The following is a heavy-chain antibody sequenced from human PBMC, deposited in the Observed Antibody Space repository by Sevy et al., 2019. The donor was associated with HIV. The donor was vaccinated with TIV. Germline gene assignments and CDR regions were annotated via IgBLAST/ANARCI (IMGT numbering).Heavy chain of an antibody. J-gene: IGHJ3*02. CDR3: ARGGGSGSYGHDAFDI. V-gene: IGHV3-13*01. Sequence: GGSLRLSCAASGFTFSSYDMHWVRQATGKGLEWVSAIGTAGDTYYPGSVKGRFTISRENAKNSLYLQMNSLRAGDTAVYYCARGGGSGSYGHDAFDIWGQGTMVTFSS. CDR1: GFTFSSYD. D-gene: IGHD1-26*01. CDR2: IGTAGDT.